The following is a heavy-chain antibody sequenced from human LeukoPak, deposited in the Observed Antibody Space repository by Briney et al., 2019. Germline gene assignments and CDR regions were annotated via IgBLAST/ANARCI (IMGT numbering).Heavy chain of an antibody. D-gene: IGHD1-26*01. J-gene: IGHJ4*02. CDR3: AADSGRWELLR. Sequence: ASVKVSCKASGYTFTGYYMHWVRQAPGQGLEWMGMINPSGGSTSYAQKFQGRVTMTRDMSTSTVYMELSSLRSEDTAVYYCAADSGRWELLRWGQGTLVTVSS. CDR2: INPSGGST. CDR1: GYTFTGYY. V-gene: IGHV1-46*01.